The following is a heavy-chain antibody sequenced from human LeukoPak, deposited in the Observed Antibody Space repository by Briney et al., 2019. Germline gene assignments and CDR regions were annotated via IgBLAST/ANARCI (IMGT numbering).Heavy chain of an antibody. V-gene: IGHV3-33*01. Sequence: GGSLRLSCAASGFTFSSYGMHWVRQAPGKGLEWVAVIWYDGNNKYYADSVKGRFTISRDNSKNTLYLRMNSLRAEDTAVYYCARVNGGKVVEYYFDYWGQGTLVTVSS. CDR2: IWYDGNNK. CDR3: ARVNGGKVVEYYFDY. D-gene: IGHD2-15*01. J-gene: IGHJ4*02. CDR1: GFTFSSYG.